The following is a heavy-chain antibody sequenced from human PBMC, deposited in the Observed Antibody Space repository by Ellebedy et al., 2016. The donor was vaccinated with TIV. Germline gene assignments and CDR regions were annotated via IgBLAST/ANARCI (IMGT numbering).Heavy chain of an antibody. J-gene: IGHJ4*02. CDR2: LWYDGGNK. Sequence: GESLKISCEASGFLFSTYGMHWVRQAPGKGLERLAFLWYDGGNKYYADSVKGRFTISRDTSKNTLYLQMNNLGAEDTAVFYCARNLHVERGDSLDYWGQGTLVTVSS. CDR1: GFLFSTYG. V-gene: IGHV3-33*01. D-gene: IGHD2-21*02. CDR3: ARNLHVERGDSLDY.